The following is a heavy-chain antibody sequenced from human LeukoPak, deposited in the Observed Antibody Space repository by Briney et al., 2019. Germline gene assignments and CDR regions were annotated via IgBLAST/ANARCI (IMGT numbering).Heavy chain of an antibody. Sequence: ASVKVSCKASGYTFTGYYMHWVRQAPGQGLEWMGRINPNSGGANYAQKFQGRVTMTRATSISTAYMELSRLRSGDTAVYYCARDFCGGDCYSRSTYMDVWGKGTTVTVSS. CDR2: INPNSGGA. CDR1: GYTFTGYY. J-gene: IGHJ6*04. V-gene: IGHV1-2*06. CDR3: ARDFCGGDCYSRSTYMDV. D-gene: IGHD2-21*02.